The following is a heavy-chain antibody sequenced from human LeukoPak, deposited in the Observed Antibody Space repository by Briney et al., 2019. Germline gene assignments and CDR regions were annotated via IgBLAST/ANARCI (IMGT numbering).Heavy chain of an antibody. J-gene: IGHJ5*02. CDR2: MNPNSGNT. CDR1: GYTFTSYD. V-gene: IGHV1-8*03. D-gene: IGHD3-10*01. CDR3: ARAGRFGELLGSIWFDP. Sequence: ASVKVSCKASGYTFTSYDINWVRQATGQGLEWMGWMNPNSGNTGYAQKFQGRVTITRDTSISTAYMELSRLRSDDTAVYYCARAGRFGELLGSIWFDPWGQGTLVTVSS.